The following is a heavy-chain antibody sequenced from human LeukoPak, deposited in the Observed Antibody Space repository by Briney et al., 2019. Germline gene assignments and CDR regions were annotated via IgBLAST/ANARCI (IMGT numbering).Heavy chain of an antibody. CDR2: IYSGGST. CDR3: AKVHTPAAGYYYFDY. J-gene: IGHJ4*02. CDR1: GFTVSSNY. D-gene: IGHD2-2*01. V-gene: IGHV3-53*01. Sequence: GGSLRLSCAASGFTVSSNYMSWVRQAPGKGLEWVSIIYSGGSTYYADSVKGRFTISRDNSKNTLYLQMNSLRAEDTAVYYCAKVHTPAAGYYYFDYWGQGTLVTVSS.